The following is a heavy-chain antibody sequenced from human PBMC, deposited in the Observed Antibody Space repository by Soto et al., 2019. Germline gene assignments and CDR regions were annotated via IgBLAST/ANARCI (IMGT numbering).Heavy chain of an antibody. Sequence: EVQILEAGGGWVQPGGSLRLSCAASGFTFSSYVMNWVRQAPGKGLEWVSKISGSGGSTYYADSVECRFTFSRDNGKNTRHLLMNSLRTEDNVVYYCAKGGRKGWYYAIDIWGQGTMVTVSS. J-gene: IGHJ3*02. CDR3: AKGGRKGWYYAIDI. CDR1: GFTFSSYV. V-gene: IGHV3-23*01. CDR2: ISGSGGST. D-gene: IGHD6-19*01.